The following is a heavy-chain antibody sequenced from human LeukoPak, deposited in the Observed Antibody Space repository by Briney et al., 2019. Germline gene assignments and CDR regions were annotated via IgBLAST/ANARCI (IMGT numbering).Heavy chain of an antibody. D-gene: IGHD3-10*01. CDR1: GFTVSNNY. CDR3: ARAQYYYGSGSYEY. J-gene: IGHJ4*02. V-gene: IGHV3-53*01. Sequence: PGGSLRLSCAASGFTVSNNYMSWVRQAPGKGLEWVSVIYSDGSTYFADSVEGRFTISRDNSKNTLYLQMNSLRAEDTAVYYCARAQYYYGSGSYEYWGQGTLVTVSS. CDR2: IYSDGST.